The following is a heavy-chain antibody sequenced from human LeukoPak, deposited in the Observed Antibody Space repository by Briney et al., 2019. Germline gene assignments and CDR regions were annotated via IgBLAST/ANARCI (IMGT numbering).Heavy chain of an antibody. CDR1: GGSIRSSYYY. V-gene: IGHV4-39*01. CDR3: ARRLTQYDCFDP. CDR2: IYDSGST. D-gene: IGHD2-2*01. J-gene: IGHJ5*02. Sequence: SETLSLTCTVSGGSIRSSYYYRGWIRQPPGKGLEWIGSIYDSGSTYYNPSLKSRVTISVDTSKNQFSLHLNSVTPKDTAVYYCARRLTQYDCFDPWGQGILVTVSS.